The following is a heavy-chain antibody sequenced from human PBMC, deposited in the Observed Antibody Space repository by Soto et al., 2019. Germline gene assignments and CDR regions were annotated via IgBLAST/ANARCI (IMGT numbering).Heavy chain of an antibody. J-gene: IGHJ6*03. CDR2: IHPGDSDT. V-gene: IGHV5-51*01. D-gene: IGHD6-13*01. Sequence: PGESLKISCKGSGYIFTNYWIGWVRQMPGKGLEWMGIIHPGDSDTRYSPSFQGQVTISADKSINTAYLQWKSLKASDTAMYYCAQHGIGSSSDYYHMDVWGKGTTVTVSS. CDR3: AQHGIGSSSDYYHMDV. CDR1: GYIFTNYW.